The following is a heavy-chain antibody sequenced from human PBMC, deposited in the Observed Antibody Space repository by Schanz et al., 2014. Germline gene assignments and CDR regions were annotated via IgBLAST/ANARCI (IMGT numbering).Heavy chain of an antibody. D-gene: IGHD6-19*01. Sequence: QVQLVQSGAEVKKPGASVKVSCKASGYTFTSYSMHWVRQAPGQGLEWMGWINPDSGDTNFAQKFQGWVTMTRDKSITTAYMEVSRLKSDDTAVYYCARLSVAGRPHVNYWYFDLWGRGTLVTVSS. J-gene: IGHJ2*01. CDR2: INPDSGDT. CDR1: GYTFTSYS. V-gene: IGHV1-2*04. CDR3: ARLSVAGRPHVNYWYFDL.